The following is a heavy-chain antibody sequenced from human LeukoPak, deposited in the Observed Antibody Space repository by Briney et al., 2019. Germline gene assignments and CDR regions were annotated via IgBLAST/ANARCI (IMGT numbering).Heavy chain of an antibody. D-gene: IGHD4/OR15-4a*01. CDR3: ARDCRMTIIKSLYFYGMDV. J-gene: IGHJ6*02. Sequence: SETLSLTCTVSGGSITSGSYYWGWIRQPPGKGLEWIGSIYYNGGTYYNPSLKSRVTISVDTSKNQFSLKLNSVTAADTAVYYCARDCRMTIIKSLYFYGMDVWGQGTTVTVSS. CDR2: IYYNGGT. V-gene: IGHV4-39*07. CDR1: GGSITSGSYY.